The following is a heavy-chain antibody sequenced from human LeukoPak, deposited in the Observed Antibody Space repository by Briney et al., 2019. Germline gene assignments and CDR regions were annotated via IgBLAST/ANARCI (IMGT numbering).Heavy chain of an antibody. CDR2: IFYSGST. V-gene: IGHV4-39*07. J-gene: IGHJ3*02. CDR3: ARSDTAMVIFAFDI. Sequence: SETLSLTCTVSSGSISTSNYYWGWVRQPPGKALEWIGNIFYSGSTYYSPSLKSRVTISLDTSRNQFSLKLNSVTAADTAVYYCARSDTAMVIFAFDIWGQGTMVTVSS. D-gene: IGHD5-18*01. CDR1: SGSISTSNYY.